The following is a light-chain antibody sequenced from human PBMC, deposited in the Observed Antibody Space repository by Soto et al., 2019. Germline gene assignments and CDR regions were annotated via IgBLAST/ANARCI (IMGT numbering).Light chain of an antibody. CDR3: QQSYSTPRT. V-gene: IGKV1-39*01. CDR1: QSIVSY. J-gene: IGKJ2*02. CDR2: TAS. Sequence: DIQMTQSPSSLSVSVGDRVTITCRASQSIVSYLNWYQQKLGKAPKLLIYTASNLQRGVPSRFSGNGSGTDLTLTISNLQPEDFATYYCQQSYSTPRTFGQRTKLEIK.